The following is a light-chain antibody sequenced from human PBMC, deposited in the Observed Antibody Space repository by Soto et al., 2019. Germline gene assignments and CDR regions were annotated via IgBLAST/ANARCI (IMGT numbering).Light chain of an antibody. CDR3: QQRSHWPSLT. J-gene: IGKJ4*01. CDR2: DAS. Sequence: EIVLTQSPATLSLSPGERATLSCRASQSLSSYLAWYQQKPGQAPRLLIYDASNRATGIPARFSGSGSGTDFTLTISSLEPEDFALYYCQQRSHWPSLTFGGGTKVEI. CDR1: QSLSSY. V-gene: IGKV3-11*01.